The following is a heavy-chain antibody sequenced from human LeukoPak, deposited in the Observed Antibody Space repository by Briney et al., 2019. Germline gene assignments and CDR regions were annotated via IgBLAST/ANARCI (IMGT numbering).Heavy chain of an antibody. Sequence: GESLRLSCAASGFTFSHYWMSWVRQAPGKGLERAASIKQDGSQKYYGDSVKGRFTISRDNAKNSLYLQMNSLRAEDTAFYYCAKDGNSWSLDYWGQGTLVTVSS. CDR1: GFTFSHYW. D-gene: IGHD6-13*01. V-gene: IGHV3-7*01. J-gene: IGHJ4*02. CDR3: AKDGNSWSLDY. CDR2: IKQDGSQK.